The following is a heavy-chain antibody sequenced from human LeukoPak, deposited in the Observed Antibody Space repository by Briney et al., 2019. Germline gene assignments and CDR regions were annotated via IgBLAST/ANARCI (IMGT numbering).Heavy chain of an antibody. CDR1: GFTFSSYS. J-gene: IGHJ3*02. Sequence: GGSLRLSCAASGFTFSSYSMNWVRQAPGKGLEWVSSISSSSSYIYYADSVKGRFTISRDNAKNSLYLQMNSLRAEDTAVYYCARDESGIFGVVTDAFDIWGQGTMVTVSS. CDR3: ARDESGIFGVVTDAFDI. CDR2: ISSSSSYI. V-gene: IGHV3-21*01. D-gene: IGHD3-3*01.